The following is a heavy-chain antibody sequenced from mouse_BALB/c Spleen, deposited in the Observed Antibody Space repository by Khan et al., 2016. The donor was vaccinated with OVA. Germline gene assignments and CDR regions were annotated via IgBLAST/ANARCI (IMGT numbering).Heavy chain of an antibody. CDR1: GYSITSNYA. CDR2: ISYSDST. D-gene: IGHD1-1*01. CDR3: ALVNYYGYAMDY. Sequence: EVELVESGPGLVKPSQSLSLTCTVTGYSITSNYAWNWIRQFPGNKLEWMGYISYSDSTSYNPSLKSRISITRDKSKNQFFLQLKSVTTEDTATYYCALVNYYGYAMDYWGQGTSVTVSS. J-gene: IGHJ4*01. V-gene: IGHV3-2*02.